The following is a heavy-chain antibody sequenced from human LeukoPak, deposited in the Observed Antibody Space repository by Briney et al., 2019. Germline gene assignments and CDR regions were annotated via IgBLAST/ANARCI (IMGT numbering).Heavy chain of an antibody. Sequence: SETLSLTCTVSGGSISSYYWSWIRQPPGKGLEWIGYIYYSGSTNYNPPLKSRVTISVDTSKNQLSLKLSSVTAADTAVYYCAGDSSGWYNAFDIWGQGTMVTVSS. J-gene: IGHJ3*02. CDR1: GGSISSYY. CDR2: IYYSGST. V-gene: IGHV4-59*12. D-gene: IGHD6-19*01. CDR3: AGDSSGWYNAFDI.